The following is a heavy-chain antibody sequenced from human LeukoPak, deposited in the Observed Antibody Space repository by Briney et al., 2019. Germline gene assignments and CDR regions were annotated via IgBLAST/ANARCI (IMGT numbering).Heavy chain of an antibody. CDR1: GYSISSGYY. V-gene: IGHV4-38-2*02. CDR2: IYHSGST. J-gene: IGHJ4*02. D-gene: IGHD1-26*01. Sequence: PSETLSLTCTVSGYSISSGYYWGWIRPPPGKGLEWIGSIYHSGSTYYNPSLKSRVTISVDTSKNQFSLKLSSVTAADTAVYYCARDVGVDSGISGYWGQGTLVTVSS. CDR3: ARDVGVDSGISGY.